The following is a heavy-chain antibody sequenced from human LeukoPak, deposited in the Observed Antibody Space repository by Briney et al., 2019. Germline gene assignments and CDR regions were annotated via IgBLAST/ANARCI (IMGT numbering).Heavy chain of an antibody. CDR2: FSGSGGST. J-gene: IGHJ3*02. CDR3: AKGMHYYDSSGSNDAFDI. V-gene: IGHV3-23*01. D-gene: IGHD3-22*01. Sequence: PGGSLRLSCAASGFTFSNYAMSWVRQAPGKGLEWVSAFSGSGGSTYYADSVKGRFTISRDNSKKTVYLQMNSLRAEDTAVYYCAKGMHYYDSSGSNDAFDIWGQGTMVTVSS. CDR1: GFTFSNYA.